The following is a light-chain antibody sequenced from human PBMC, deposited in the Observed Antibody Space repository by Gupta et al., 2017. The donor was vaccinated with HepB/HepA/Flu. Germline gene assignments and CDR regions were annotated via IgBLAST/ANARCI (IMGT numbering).Light chain of an antibody. CDR2: QNF. V-gene: IGLV3-1*01. Sequence: SFEVSQPPSVSVSPGQTASITCSGDKLGNKYASWYQPKPGQSPVLVIHQNFRRPSGIPERFSGSNSGNTATLTISGTQALDEDDYYCQAWDNSAHVVFGGGTKLTVL. CDR3: QAWDNSAHVV. CDR1: KLGNKY. J-gene: IGLJ2*01.